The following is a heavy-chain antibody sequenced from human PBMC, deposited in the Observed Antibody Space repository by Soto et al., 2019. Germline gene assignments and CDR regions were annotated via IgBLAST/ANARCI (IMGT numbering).Heavy chain of an antibody. CDR3: ARRSSSWYFDY. CDR1: GFTFSSYA. D-gene: IGHD6-13*01. CDR2: ISGSDGST. Sequence: EVQLLESGGGLVQPGGSLRLSCAASGFTFSSYAMKWVRQAPGKGLEWVSFISGSDGSTYYADSVKGRFTISRDNSKNTLNLQMNSLRAEDTAVYYCARRSSSWYFDYWGQGTLVTVSS. V-gene: IGHV3-23*01. J-gene: IGHJ4*02.